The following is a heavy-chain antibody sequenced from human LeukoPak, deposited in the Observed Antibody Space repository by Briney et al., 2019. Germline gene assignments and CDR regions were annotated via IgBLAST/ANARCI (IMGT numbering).Heavy chain of an antibody. CDR1: GDSISIYY. CDR3: AGESSFVAVTGRGGWFDP. Sequence: SETLSLACSVSGDSISIYYWSWIRQPPGKGLEWIGYIDHTGSTNYNPSLNSRVTISRDTAKNHFSLRLSTVTAADTAVYFCAGESSFVAVTGRGGWFDPWGQGTLVTVSS. J-gene: IGHJ5*02. V-gene: IGHV4-59*01. CDR2: IDHTGST. D-gene: IGHD6-19*01.